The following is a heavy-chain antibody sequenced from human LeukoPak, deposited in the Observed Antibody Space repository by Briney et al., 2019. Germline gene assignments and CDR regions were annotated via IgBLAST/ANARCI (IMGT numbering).Heavy chain of an antibody. J-gene: IGHJ4*02. CDR1: GFTFSSYG. Sequence: GGSLRLSCAASGFTFSSYGMHWVRQAPGKGLEWVAVISYDGSNKYYADSVKGRFTISRDNSKSTLYLQMNSLRAEDTAVYYCAKDYGDYGGFDYWGQGTLVTVSS. CDR3: AKDYGDYGGFDY. D-gene: IGHD4-17*01. V-gene: IGHV3-30*18. CDR2: ISYDGSNK.